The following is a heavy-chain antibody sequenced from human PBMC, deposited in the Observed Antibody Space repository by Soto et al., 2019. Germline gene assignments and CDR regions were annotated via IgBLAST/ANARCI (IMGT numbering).Heavy chain of an antibody. J-gene: IGHJ5*02. CDR3: ARKRVVYSSSWFGGGFGP. CDR1: GLTVSSNY. D-gene: IGHD6-13*01. CDR2: IYSDAGT. V-gene: IGHV3-53*01. Sequence: GSLRLSCAASGLTVSSNYITWVRQAPGKGLEWVSVIYSDAGTYYSDSVKGRFTISRDNSKNTIYLQMNSLRAEDTAVYYCARKRVVYSSSWFGGGFGPWGQGTLVTVSS.